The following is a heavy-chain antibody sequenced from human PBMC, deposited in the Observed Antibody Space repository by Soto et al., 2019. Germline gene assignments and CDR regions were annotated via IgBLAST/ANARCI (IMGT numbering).Heavy chain of an antibody. V-gene: IGHV4-31*03. CDR1: GGSISSGGYY. J-gene: IGHJ4*02. CDR2: IYYSGST. CDR3: ARWERGSLGYYYFDY. D-gene: IGHD1-1*01. Sequence: SDTLSLTCTVSGGSISSGGYYWSWIRQHPGKGLEWIGYIYYSGSTYYNPSLKSRVTISVDTSKNQFSLKLSSVTAADTAVYYCARWERGSLGYYYFDYWGKGTLVTVSS.